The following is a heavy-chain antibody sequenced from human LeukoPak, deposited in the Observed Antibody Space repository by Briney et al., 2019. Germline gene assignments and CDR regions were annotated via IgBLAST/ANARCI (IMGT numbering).Heavy chain of an antibody. V-gene: IGHV3-21*01. CDR1: GFTFSSYS. J-gene: IGHJ5*02. D-gene: IGHD2-21*02. CDR2: ISSSSSYI. CDR3: ARDLYCGGDCLNWFDP. Sequence: GGSLRLSCAASGFTFSSYSMNWVRQAPGKGLEWVSSISSSSSYIYYADSVKGRFTIFRDNAKNSLYLQMNSLRAEDTAVYYCARDLYCGGDCLNWFDPWGQGTLVTVSS.